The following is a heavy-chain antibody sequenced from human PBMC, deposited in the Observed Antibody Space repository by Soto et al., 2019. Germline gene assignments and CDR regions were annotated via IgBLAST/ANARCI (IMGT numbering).Heavy chain of an antibody. CDR2: INPNSGGT. J-gene: IGHJ6*02. V-gene: IGHV1-2*04. D-gene: IGHD6-19*01. CDR1: GYTFTGYY. Sequence: ASVKVSCKASGYTFTGYYMHWVRQAPGQGLERMGWINPNSGGTNYAQKFQGWVTMTRDTSISTAYMELSRLRSDDTAVYYCASDRRLYSSGWYGGYYYGMDVWGQGTTVTVSS. CDR3: ASDRRLYSSGWYGGYYYGMDV.